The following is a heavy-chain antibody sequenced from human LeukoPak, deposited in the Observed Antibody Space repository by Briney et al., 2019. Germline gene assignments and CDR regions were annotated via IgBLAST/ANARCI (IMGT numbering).Heavy chain of an antibody. CDR1: GFTFSSYG. Sequence: GGSLRLSCAASGFTFSSYGMHWVRQAPGKGLEWVAFIRYDGSNKYYADSVKGRFTISRDNCKNTLYLQMHSLRAEDTAVYYCAKDALGYCSSTSCYPNGYYYYMDVWGKGTTVTVSS. J-gene: IGHJ6*03. D-gene: IGHD2-2*01. CDR3: AKDALGYCSSTSCYPNGYYYYMDV. V-gene: IGHV3-30*02. CDR2: IRYDGSNK.